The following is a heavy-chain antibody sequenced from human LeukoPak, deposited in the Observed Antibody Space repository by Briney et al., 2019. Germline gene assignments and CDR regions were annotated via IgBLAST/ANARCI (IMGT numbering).Heavy chain of an antibody. D-gene: IGHD1-26*01. CDR1: GGSISSTIYH. CDR3: ARLSVGATDY. CDR2: IYYTGGT. J-gene: IGHJ4*02. Sequence: SETLSLTCTVSGGSISSTIYHWGWIRQPPGKGLEWIGNIYYTGGTYYNPSLKSRVTISVDTSKNQFSLKLSSVTAAGTAVYYCARLSVGATDYWGQGTLVPVSS. V-gene: IGHV4-39*01.